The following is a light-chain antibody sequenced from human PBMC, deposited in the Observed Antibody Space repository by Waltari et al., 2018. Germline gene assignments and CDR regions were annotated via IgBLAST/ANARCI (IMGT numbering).Light chain of an antibody. J-gene: IGLJ2*01. Sequence: QSALTQPASVSGSPGQSITIACTGTHSDIGLYNYVSWYQQHPGKAPRLMIYDVTDRPSGVSNRFSGSKSGNTASLTISGLQAEDEADYYCSSYTSGTAVVFGGGTTLTVL. V-gene: IGLV2-14*03. CDR3: SSYTSGTAVV. CDR2: DVT. CDR1: HSDIGLYNY.